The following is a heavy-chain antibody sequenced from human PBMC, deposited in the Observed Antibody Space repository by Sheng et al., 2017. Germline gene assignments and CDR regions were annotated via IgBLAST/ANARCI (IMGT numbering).Heavy chain of an antibody. D-gene: IGHD3-16*01. CDR1: GFTFSNYK. J-gene: IGHJ3*01. CDR2: IDSSGRTI. Sequence: EVQLVESGGGLVQPGGSLRLSCIASGFTFSNYKMHCVRQAPGKGLEWVSYIDSSGRTIYYADSVKGRFTISRDNAKNSLSLQMNSLRAEDTAVYYCVREINSDYSFDVWGQGTMVTVSS. CDR3: VREINSDYSFDV. V-gene: IGHV3-48*03.